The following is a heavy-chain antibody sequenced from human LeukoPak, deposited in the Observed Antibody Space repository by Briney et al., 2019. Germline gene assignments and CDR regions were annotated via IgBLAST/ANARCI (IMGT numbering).Heavy chain of an antibody. D-gene: IGHD3-10*01. V-gene: IGHV1-2*02. J-gene: IGHJ4*02. Sequence: ASVKVSCKASGYTFTGYYMHWVRQAPGQGLEWMGWINPNSGGTNYAQKFQGRVTMTRDTSISTAYMELSRLRSDDTAVYCCARTYGSGSYYFDYWGQGTLVTVSS. CDR2: INPNSGGT. CDR1: GYTFTGYY. CDR3: ARTYGSGSYYFDY.